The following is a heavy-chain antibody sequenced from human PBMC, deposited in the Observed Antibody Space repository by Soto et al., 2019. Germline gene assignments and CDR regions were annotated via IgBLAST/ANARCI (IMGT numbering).Heavy chain of an antibody. D-gene: IGHD3-10*02. J-gene: IGHJ6*03. CDR1: GGSVTISNW. V-gene: IGHV4-4*02. CDR2: INHSGST. CDR3: ARGGYYVYMDV. Sequence: QVQLQESGPGLVKPSGTLSLTCAVSGGSVTISNWWSWVRQTPGKGLEWIGQINHSGSTNYNPSLTSRVTISVDKSKNQFSLEMKSVTAADTAVYFCARGGYYVYMDVWGKGTTVTVSS.